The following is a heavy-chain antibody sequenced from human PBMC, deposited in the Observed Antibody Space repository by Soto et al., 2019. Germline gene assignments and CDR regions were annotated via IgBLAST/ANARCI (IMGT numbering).Heavy chain of an antibody. V-gene: IGHV1-2*02. Sequence: GASVKVSCKASGYTFTGYYMHWVRQAPGQGLEWMGWINPNSGGTNYAQKFQGRVTMTRDTSISTAYMELSRLRSDDTAVYYCARVRNYYGSVLDYWGQGTLVTVSS. CDR1: GYTFTGYY. CDR3: ARVRNYYGSVLDY. J-gene: IGHJ4*02. D-gene: IGHD3-10*01. CDR2: INPNSGGT.